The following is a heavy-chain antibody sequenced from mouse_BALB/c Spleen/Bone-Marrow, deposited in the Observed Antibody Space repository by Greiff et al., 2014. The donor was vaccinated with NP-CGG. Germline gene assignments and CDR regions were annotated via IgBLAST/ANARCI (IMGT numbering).Heavy chain of an antibody. CDR2: IRSKSNNYAT. CDR3: VRRDYFDY. V-gene: IGHV10-1*02. J-gene: IGHJ2*01. CDR1: GITFNTYA. Sequence: ELQGVESGGGLVQPKGSLKLSCAASGITFNTYAMNWVRQAPGKGLEWVARIRSKSNNYATYYADSVKDRFTISRDDSQSMLYLQMNNLKTEDTAMYYCVRRDYFDYWGQGTTLTVSS.